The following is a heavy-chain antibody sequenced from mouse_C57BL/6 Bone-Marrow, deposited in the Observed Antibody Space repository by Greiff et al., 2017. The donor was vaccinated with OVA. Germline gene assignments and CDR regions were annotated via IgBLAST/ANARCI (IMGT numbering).Heavy chain of an antibody. CDR3: ARKGTYGYAMDY. Sequence: QVHVKQSGAELARPGASVKLSCKASGYTFTSYGISWVKQRTGQGLEWIGEIYPRSGNTYYNEKFKGKATLTADKSSSTAYMELRSLTSEDSAVYFCARKGTYGYAMDYWGQGTSVTVSS. CDR2: IYPRSGNT. CDR1: GYTFTSYG. V-gene: IGHV1-81*01. J-gene: IGHJ4*01. D-gene: IGHD1-1*01.